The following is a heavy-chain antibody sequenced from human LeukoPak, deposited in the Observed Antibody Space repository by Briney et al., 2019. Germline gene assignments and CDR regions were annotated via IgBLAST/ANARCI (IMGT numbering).Heavy chain of an antibody. V-gene: IGHV3-23*01. CDR3: AKVRFLEWLLYYYFDY. CDR1: GFTFSSYA. Sequence: PGGSLRLSCAASGFTFSSYAMSWVRQAPGKGLEWVSAISGSGGSTYYADSVKGRFTISRDNSKNTLYLQMNSLRAEDTAVYYCAKVRFLEWLLYYYFDYWGQGTLVTVSS. J-gene: IGHJ4*02. D-gene: IGHD3-3*01. CDR2: ISGSGGST.